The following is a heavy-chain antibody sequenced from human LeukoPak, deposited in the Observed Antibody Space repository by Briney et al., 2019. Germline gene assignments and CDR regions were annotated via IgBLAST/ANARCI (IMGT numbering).Heavy chain of an antibody. Sequence: GGSLRLSCAASGFTFSNYAMNWVRQAPGRGLEWVSAISGSAGTTYYADSVKGRFTISRVNSKSTLYLQMNSLRAEDTAVYYCARESGHTYDYCDYWGHGTLVTVSS. D-gene: IGHD5-18*01. CDR2: ISGSAGTT. CDR3: ARESGHTYDYCDY. CDR1: GFTFSNYA. V-gene: IGHV3-23*01. J-gene: IGHJ4*01.